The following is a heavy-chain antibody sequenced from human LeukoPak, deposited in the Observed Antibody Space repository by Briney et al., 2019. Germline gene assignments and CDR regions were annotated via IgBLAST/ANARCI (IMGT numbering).Heavy chain of an antibody. CDR2: IYYSGST. CDR3: AKRALTYYYDTPDY. J-gene: IGHJ4*02. D-gene: IGHD3-22*01. Sequence: PSETLSLTCTVSGGSISSYYWSWIRQPPGKGLEWIGYIYYSGSTNYNPSLKSRVTISVDTSKNQFSLKLSSVTAADTAVYYCAKRALTYYYDTPDYWGQGTLVTVSS. CDR1: GGSISSYY. V-gene: IGHV4-59*01.